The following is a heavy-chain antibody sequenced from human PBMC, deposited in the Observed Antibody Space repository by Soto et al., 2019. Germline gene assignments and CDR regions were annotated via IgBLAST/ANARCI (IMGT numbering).Heavy chain of an antibody. CDR1: GFTFSSYW. Sequence: PGGSLRLSCAASGFTFSSYWMHWVRQAPGKGLVWVSRINSDGSSTSYADSVKGRFTISRDNAKNTLYLQMNSLRAEDTAVYYCARGGTIFGVVVFSMDVWGQGTTVTVSS. D-gene: IGHD3-3*01. J-gene: IGHJ6*02. CDR3: ARGGTIFGVVVFSMDV. V-gene: IGHV3-74*01. CDR2: INSDGSST.